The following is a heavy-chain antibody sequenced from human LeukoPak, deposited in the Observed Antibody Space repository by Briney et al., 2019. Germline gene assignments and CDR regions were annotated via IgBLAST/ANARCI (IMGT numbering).Heavy chain of an antibody. V-gene: IGHV3-23*01. CDR2: ISGSGGSGGST. D-gene: IGHD2-15*01. CDR1: GFTFSSYA. Sequence: GGSLRLSCAASGFTFSSYAMSWVRQAPGKGLEWVSAISGSGGSGGSTYYADSVKGRFTISRGNSKNTLYLQMNSLRADDTAVYYCAKGLVVVAATYFPVYFDYWGQGTLVTVSS. J-gene: IGHJ4*02. CDR3: AKGLVVVAATYFPVYFDY.